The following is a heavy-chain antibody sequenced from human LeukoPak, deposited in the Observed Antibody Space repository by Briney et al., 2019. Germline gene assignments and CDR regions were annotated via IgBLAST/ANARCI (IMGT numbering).Heavy chain of an antibody. V-gene: IGHV5-51*01. Sequence: GESLKISCKGSGYSFTTYWIAWVRQMPGKGLEWMGTIYPGDSDTRYSPSFQGQVTISADKSISTAYLQWSSLKASDTAMYYCARHGGRWLQTQGRYFDLWGRGTLVTVSS. J-gene: IGHJ2*01. D-gene: IGHD5-24*01. CDR2: IYPGDSDT. CDR3: ARHGGRWLQTQGRYFDL. CDR1: GYSFTTYW.